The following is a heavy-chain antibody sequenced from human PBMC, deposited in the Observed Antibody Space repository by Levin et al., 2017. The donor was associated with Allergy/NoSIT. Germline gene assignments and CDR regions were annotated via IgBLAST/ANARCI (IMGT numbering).Heavy chain of an antibody. CDR2: MSGSGDNT. CDR1: GFTFSDHA. CDR3: AKDDGSGSGNYYYYMDV. J-gene: IGHJ6*03. Sequence: GESLKISCAASGFTFSDHAMSWVRQAPGKGLEWVSVMSGSGDNTYHADPVKGRFTISRDNSKNTLYLQMNSLRAEDTAVYYCAKDDGSGSGNYYYYMDVWGKGTTVTVSS. D-gene: IGHD3-10*01. V-gene: IGHV3-23*01.